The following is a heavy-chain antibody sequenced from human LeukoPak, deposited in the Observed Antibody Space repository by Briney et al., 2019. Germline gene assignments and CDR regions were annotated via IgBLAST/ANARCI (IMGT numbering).Heavy chain of an antibody. Sequence: PGGSLRLSCAASGFTFSSYWMTWVRQAPGKGLEWVAIISYDGSNKYYADSVKGRFTISRDNSKNTLYLQMNSLRAEDMAVYSCARGGARGYGDYDPFDYWGQGTLVTVSS. J-gene: IGHJ4*02. CDR3: ARGGARGYGDYDPFDY. CDR1: GFTFSSYW. CDR2: ISYDGSNK. D-gene: IGHD4-17*01. V-gene: IGHV3-30*03.